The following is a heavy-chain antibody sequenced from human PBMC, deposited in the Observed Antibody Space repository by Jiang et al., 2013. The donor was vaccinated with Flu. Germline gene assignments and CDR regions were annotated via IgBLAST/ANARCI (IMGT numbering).Heavy chain of an antibody. J-gene: IGHJ4*02. CDR3: ASWAVTTGDFDY. CDR1: GGSISSSSYY. CDR2: IYYSGST. D-gene: IGHD4-17*01. Sequence: PGLVKPSETLSLTCTVSGGSISSSSYYWGWIRQPPGKGLEWIGSIYYSGSTYYNPSLKSRVTMSVDTSKNQFSLKLSSVTAADTAVYYCASWAVTTGDFDYWGQGTLVTVSS. V-gene: IGHV4-39*01.